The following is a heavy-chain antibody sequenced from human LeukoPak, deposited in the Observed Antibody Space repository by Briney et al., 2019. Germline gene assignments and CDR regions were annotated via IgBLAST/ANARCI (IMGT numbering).Heavy chain of an antibody. CDR2: IYPGDSDT. V-gene: IGHV5-51*01. J-gene: IGHJ4*02. CDR3: ARHGVTGGSEWELELHY. D-gene: IGHD1-26*01. CDR1: GYSFTSYW. Sequence: HGESLKISCKGSGYSFTSYWIGWVRQMPGKGLEWMGIIYPGDSDTRYSPSFQGQVTISADKSISTAYLQWSSLKASDTAMYYCARHGVTGGSEWELELHYWGQGTLVTVSS.